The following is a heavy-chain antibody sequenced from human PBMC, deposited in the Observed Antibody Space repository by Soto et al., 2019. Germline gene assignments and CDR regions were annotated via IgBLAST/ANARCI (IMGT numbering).Heavy chain of an antibody. CDR2: INHSGST. CDR1: GGSFIGYY. CDR3: ARAPKKKKLGGFDD. V-gene: IGHV4-34*01. J-gene: IGHJ4*02. Sequence: SETLSLTCAVYGGSFIGYYWSWILQPLGKGLEWIGEINHSGSTSYNPSLKSRVTISVDTSKNQFSLKLSSVTAADTAVYYCARAPKKKKLGGFDDWGKGTLVTVSS. D-gene: IGHD3-10*01.